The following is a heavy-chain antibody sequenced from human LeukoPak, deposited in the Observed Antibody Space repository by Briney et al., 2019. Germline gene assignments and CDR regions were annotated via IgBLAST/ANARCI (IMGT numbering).Heavy chain of an antibody. V-gene: IGHV1-24*01. J-gene: IGHJ5*02. CDR1: GYTLTELS. Sequence: GASVKVSCKVSGYTLTELSMHWVRQAPGEGLEWMGGFDPEDGETIYAQKFQGRVTMTEDTSTDTAYMELSSLRSEDTAVYYCAASEGGYGTWFDPWGQGTLVTVSS. D-gene: IGHD1-1*01. CDR2: FDPEDGET. CDR3: AASEGGYGTWFDP.